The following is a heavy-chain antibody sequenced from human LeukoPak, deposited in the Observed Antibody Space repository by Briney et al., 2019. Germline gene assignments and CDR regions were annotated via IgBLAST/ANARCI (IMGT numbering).Heavy chain of an antibody. CDR3: ARLYWGSGFDY. D-gene: IGHD2-8*02. J-gene: IGHJ4*02. V-gene: IGHV3-66*01. CDR1: GFTVTTNY. Sequence: GGSLRLSCAASGFTVTTNYMSWVRQAPGKGLECVSVIYSGGGTYYAAAGKGRFTNSRDHSKNPLYLQMNSLRAEDTAVYYCARLYWGSGFDYWGQGTLVTVSS. CDR2: IYSGGGT.